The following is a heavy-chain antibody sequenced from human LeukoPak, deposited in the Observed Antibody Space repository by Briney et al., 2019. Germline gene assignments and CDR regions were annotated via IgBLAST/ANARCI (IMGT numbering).Heavy chain of an antibody. V-gene: IGHV3-15*01. Sequence: GGSLRLSCAASGFPFSDTWMSWVRQAPGKGLELVGHIKSEKRGAATDYAAPVKGRFTISRDDSTKMIFLEMNSLRTEDTAVYYCTTESGYKSSRRRGFDSWGQGTLVTVSS. CDR2: IKSEKRGAAT. CDR3: TTESGYKSSRRRGFDS. CDR1: GFPFSDTW. J-gene: IGHJ4*02. D-gene: IGHD3-9*01.